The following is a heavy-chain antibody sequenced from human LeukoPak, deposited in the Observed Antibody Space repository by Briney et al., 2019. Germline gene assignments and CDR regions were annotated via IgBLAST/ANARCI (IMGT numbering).Heavy chain of an antibody. V-gene: IGHV4-39*01. CDR2: IYYSGST. D-gene: IGHD2-2*01. Sequence: PSETLSLTCTVSGGSISSSNYYWGWIRQPPGEGLEWIGSIYYSGSTYDNPSLKSRVTISVDTSKNRFSLKLSSVTAADTAVYYCARVVPAAMYYFDYWGQGTLVTVSS. CDR3: ARVVPAAMYYFDY. CDR1: GGSISSSNYY. J-gene: IGHJ4*02.